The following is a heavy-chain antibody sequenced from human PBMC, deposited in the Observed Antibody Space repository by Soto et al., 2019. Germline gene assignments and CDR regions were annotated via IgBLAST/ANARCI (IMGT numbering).Heavy chain of an antibody. D-gene: IGHD2-2*01. J-gene: IGHJ4*02. V-gene: IGHV3-23*01. CDR2: ITGPGDDT. CDR3: AKGSSTHRPYFFDF. Sequence: EVRLLESGADLVQPGGSLRLSCAASGFTFNTCAMSWVRQAPGQGLEWVSAITGPGDDTYHADSVKGRFTISRDNSQNTLYLQMNSLRVEDTAVDYCAKGSSTHRPYFFDFWGQGTLVSVSS. CDR1: GFTFNTCA.